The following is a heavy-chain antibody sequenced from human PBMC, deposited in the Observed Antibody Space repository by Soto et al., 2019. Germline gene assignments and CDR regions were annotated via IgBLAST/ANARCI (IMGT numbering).Heavy chain of an antibody. CDR2: ISGSGVST. J-gene: IGHJ4*02. CDR1: GFTFSNYA. D-gene: IGHD3-22*01. V-gene: IGHV3-23*01. CDR3: AKDPGLYDSSGYHDY. Sequence: GGSLRLSCAASGFTFSNYAMSWVRQAPGKGLEWVSAISGSGVSTYYADSVKGRFTISRDKSKNTLYLQMNSLRTEDTAVYYCAKDPGLYDSSGYHDYWGQGTLVTVSS.